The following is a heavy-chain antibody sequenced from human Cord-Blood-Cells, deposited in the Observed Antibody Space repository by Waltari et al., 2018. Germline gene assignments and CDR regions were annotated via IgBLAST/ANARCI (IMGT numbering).Heavy chain of an antibody. CDR2: ISSSSSYI. V-gene: IGHV3-21*01. CDR1: GFTFSSYS. CDR3: ARGGGYCSSTSCYYFDY. Sequence: EVQLVESGGGLVKPGGSLRLSCAASGFTFSSYSMNWVRQAPGKGLEWVSSISSSSSYIYYADSVKGRFTISRDNAKNSLYLQMNSLRAGDTAVYYCARGGGYCSSTSCYYFDYWGQGTLVTVSS. D-gene: IGHD2-2*01. J-gene: IGHJ4*02.